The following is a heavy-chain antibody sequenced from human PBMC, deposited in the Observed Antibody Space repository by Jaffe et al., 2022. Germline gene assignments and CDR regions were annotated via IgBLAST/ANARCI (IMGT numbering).Heavy chain of an antibody. CDR3: ARDRKLELLAFDI. Sequence: QVQLQESGPGLVKPSETLSLTCTVSGGSISSYYWSWIRQPPGKGLEWIGYIYYSGSTNYNPSLKSRVTISVDTSKNQFSLKLSSVTAADTAVYYCARDRKLELLAFDIWGQGTMVTVSS. V-gene: IGHV4-59*01. CDR2: IYYSGST. D-gene: IGHD1-7*01. J-gene: IGHJ3*02. CDR1: GGSISSYY.